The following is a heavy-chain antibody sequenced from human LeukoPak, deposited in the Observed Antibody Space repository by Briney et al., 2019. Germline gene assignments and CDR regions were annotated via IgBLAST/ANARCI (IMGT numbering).Heavy chain of an antibody. Sequence: GASVKVSCKVSGYTLTELSIHWVRQAPGKGLEWMGGLDSEDGETIYAQKFQGRVTMTEDTSTDTAYMELSSLRSEDTAVYYCATVKGAVAGFDYWGQGTLVTASS. V-gene: IGHV1-24*01. CDR2: LDSEDGET. D-gene: IGHD6-19*01. J-gene: IGHJ4*02. CDR3: ATVKGAVAGFDY. CDR1: GYTLTELS.